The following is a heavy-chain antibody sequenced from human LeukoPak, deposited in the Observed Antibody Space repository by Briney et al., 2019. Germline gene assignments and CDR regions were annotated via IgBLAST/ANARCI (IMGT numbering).Heavy chain of an antibody. CDR3: AKDGYYDFWFLDC. CDR2: IRYDGSNK. J-gene: IGHJ4*02. Sequence: GGSLRLSCAASGFTFSSYGMHWVRQAPGKGLEWVAFIRYDGSNKYYADSVKGRFTISRDNSKNTLYLQMNSLRAEDTAVYYCAKDGYYDFWFLDCWGQGTLVTVSS. D-gene: IGHD3-3*01. V-gene: IGHV3-30*02. CDR1: GFTFSSYG.